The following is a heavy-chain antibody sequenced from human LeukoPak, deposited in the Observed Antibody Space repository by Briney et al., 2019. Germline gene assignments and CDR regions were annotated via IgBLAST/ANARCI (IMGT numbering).Heavy chain of an antibody. CDR1: GXTFSXYE. V-gene: IGHV3-48*03. CDR2: ISSSGSTI. J-gene: IGHJ4*02. Sequence: GXTFSXYEMNXVRQAPGKGLEWVSYISSSGSTIYYADSVKGRFTISRDNAKNSLYLQMNSLRAEDTAVYYCARESGYYNFDYWGQGTLVTVSS. D-gene: IGHD3-9*01. CDR3: ARESGYYNFDY.